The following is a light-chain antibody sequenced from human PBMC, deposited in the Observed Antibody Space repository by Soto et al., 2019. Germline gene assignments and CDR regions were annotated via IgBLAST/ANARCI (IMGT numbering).Light chain of an antibody. CDR3: SSYTDSSNYV. V-gene: IGLV2-8*01. CDR1: SSDVGGYNY. Sequence: QSALTQPPSASGSPGQSVTISCTGTSSDVGGYNYVSWYQQHPGKAPKLIIYAVNKWPSGVPDRFSGSKSGNTASLTVSGLQAEDEADYYCSSYTDSSNYVFGTGTKVTVL. CDR2: AVN. J-gene: IGLJ1*01.